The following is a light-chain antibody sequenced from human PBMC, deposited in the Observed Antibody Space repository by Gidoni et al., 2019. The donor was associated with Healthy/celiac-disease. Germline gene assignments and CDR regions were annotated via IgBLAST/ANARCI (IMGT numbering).Light chain of an antibody. CDR2: AAS. CDR3: QQSYSTPQH. Sequence: DIQMTRSPSYLSAAVGDRVTITCRASQSISNYLNCYQQKPGKAPKLLIYAASSLQSVVPSMFSGCGSWTDFTLTISSLLPEDFAPYYCQQSYSTPQHFGGGTKVEIK. J-gene: IGKJ4*01. V-gene: IGKV1-39*01. CDR1: QSISNY.